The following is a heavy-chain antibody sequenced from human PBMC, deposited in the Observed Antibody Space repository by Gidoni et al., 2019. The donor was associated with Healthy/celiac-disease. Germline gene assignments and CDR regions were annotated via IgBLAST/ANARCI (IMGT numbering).Heavy chain of an antibody. J-gene: IGHJ3*02. CDR2: VYHSGST. CDR3: ARAFSSGSYYGGAFDI. CDR1: GGAISGSNW. D-gene: IGHD1-26*01. Sequence: QVQLQESGPGLVKPSGTLSRTCAVPGGAISGSNWWSRVRQPPGKGLEWIGEVYHSGSTNYNPSLKSLVTISVDKSKNQFSLKLSSVTAADTAVYCCARAFSSGSYYGGAFDIWGQGTMVTVSS. V-gene: IGHV4-4*01.